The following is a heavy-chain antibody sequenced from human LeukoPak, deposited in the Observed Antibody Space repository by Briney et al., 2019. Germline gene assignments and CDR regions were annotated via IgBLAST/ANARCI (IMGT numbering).Heavy chain of an antibody. CDR1: GFTFSSSW. CDR2: TNNDGST. CDR3: AKEGYSSSAALDI. V-gene: IGHV3-74*01. Sequence: GGSLRLSCAASGFTFSSSWMHWVRQVPGKGLVWVSRTNNDGSTVYADSVKGRFTISRDSAKNTLYLQMNSLRADDTAVYYCAKEGYSSSAALDIWGQGTMVTVSS. J-gene: IGHJ3*02. D-gene: IGHD6-13*01.